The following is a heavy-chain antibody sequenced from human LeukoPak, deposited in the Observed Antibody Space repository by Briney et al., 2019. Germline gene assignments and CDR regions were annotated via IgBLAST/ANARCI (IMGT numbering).Heavy chain of an antibody. CDR2: IYYSGST. V-gene: IGHV4-39*01. CDR1: GGSLSSSSYY. D-gene: IGHD2-2*01. J-gene: IGHJ4*02. Sequence: PETLSPTCTVSGGSLSSSSYYWGWIRQPPGKGLEWSGSIYYSGSTYYNPSLKSRVTISVDTSKNQFSLKLSSVTAADTAVYYCARHEGYCSSTSCYRTEFDYWGQGTLVTVSS. CDR3: ARHEGYCSSTSCYRTEFDY.